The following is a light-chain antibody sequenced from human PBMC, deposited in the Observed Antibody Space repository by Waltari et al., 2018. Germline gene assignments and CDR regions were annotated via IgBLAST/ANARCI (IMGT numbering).Light chain of an antibody. CDR3: QQYYSTPIT. Sequence: DIVMTQSPDDLAVSLGERATINCKSSQTVFYTSNKKNYLAWYQQKAGQPPKLLIYWASTRQSGVPDRFSGSGSGTDFTLTVSSLQAEDVAVYYCQQYYSTPITFGQGTRLEIK. CDR1: QTVFYTSNKKNY. CDR2: WAS. V-gene: IGKV4-1*01. J-gene: IGKJ5*01.